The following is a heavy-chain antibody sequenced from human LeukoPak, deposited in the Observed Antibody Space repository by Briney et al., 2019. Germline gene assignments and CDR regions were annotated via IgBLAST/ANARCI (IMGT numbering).Heavy chain of an antibody. V-gene: IGHV3-53*01. J-gene: IGHJ6*03. Sequence: PGGSLRLSCAASGFTVSSNYMTWVRQAPGKGLEWVSVVYKNAITYYADTVKGRFTISRDNSKNMLYLQMNSLGAEDTAVYYCARSLRVRGVPDYTDVWGKGTTVTISS. CDR3: ARSLRVRGVPDYTDV. D-gene: IGHD3-10*01. CDR1: GFTVSSNY. CDR2: VYKNAIT.